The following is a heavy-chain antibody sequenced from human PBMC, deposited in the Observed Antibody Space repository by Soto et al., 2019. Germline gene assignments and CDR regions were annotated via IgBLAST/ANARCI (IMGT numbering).Heavy chain of an antibody. CDR3: AIDTPPAELDY. D-gene: IGHD1-26*01. Sequence: GGSLRFSGEASGFCFSDYEMNWVRQAPGEGLEWVAYIGRDGETTFYADSVEGRFVLSRDNAKNSLVLQMNRLTGDDTAAYFCAIDTPPAELDYWGQGSLVTVSS. V-gene: IGHV3-11*01. J-gene: IGHJ4*02. CDR2: IGRDGETT. CDR1: GFCFSDYE.